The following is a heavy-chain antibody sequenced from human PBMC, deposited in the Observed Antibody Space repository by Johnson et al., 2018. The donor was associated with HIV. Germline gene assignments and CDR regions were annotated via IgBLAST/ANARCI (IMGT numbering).Heavy chain of an antibody. CDR3: TTDDVVPPAFDI. D-gene: IGHD2-15*01. Sequence: QVQLVESGGGVVQPGRSLRLSCAASGFTFSSYGMHWVRQAPGKGLEWVAVIWYDGSNKYFADSVKGRFTISRDNSKNTLYLQMNSLKTEDTAVYYCTTDDVVPPAFDIWGQGTMVTVSS. V-gene: IGHV3-33*01. CDR1: GFTFSSYG. J-gene: IGHJ3*02. CDR2: IWYDGSNK.